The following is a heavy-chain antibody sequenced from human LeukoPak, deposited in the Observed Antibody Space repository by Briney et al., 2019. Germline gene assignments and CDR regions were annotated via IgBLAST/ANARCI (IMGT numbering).Heavy chain of an antibody. Sequence: ASVKVSCKASGYTFTGYYMHWVRQAPGQGLEWMGWINPNSGDTNYAQKFQGRVTMTRDTSISTAYMELSRLRSDDTAVYYCARVALPFYYGSGSYRGGFDPWGQGTLVTVSS. J-gene: IGHJ5*02. CDR3: ARVALPFYYGSGSYRGGFDP. V-gene: IGHV1-2*02. CDR1: GYTFTGYY. D-gene: IGHD3-10*01. CDR2: INPNSGDT.